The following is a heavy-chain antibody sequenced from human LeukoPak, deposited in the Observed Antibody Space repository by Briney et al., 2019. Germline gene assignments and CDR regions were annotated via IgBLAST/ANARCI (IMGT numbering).Heavy chain of an antibody. CDR3: TRAQSYCTSTSCSADY. D-gene: IGHD2-2*01. V-gene: IGHV1-46*01. CDR2: INPSVGTT. CDR1: GYTFTTYY. Sequence: ASVKVSCKAFGYTFTTYYIHWVRQAPGQGLERMGIINPSVGTTKSPDKFQGRVTMTRDTSTSTVYMELSGLGSDDTATYYCTRAQSYCTSTSCSADYWGQGTLVTVSS. J-gene: IGHJ4*02.